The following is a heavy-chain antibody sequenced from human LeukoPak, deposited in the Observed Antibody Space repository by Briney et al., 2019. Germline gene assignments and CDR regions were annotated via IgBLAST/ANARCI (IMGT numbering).Heavy chain of an antibody. CDR3: ARGSKSIAARPLDY. J-gene: IGHJ4*02. Sequence: SETLSLTCAVYGGSFSGYYWSWIRQPPGKGLEWIGEINHSGSTNYNPSLKSRVTISVDTSKNQFSLKLSSVTAADTAMYYCARGSKSIAARPLDYWGQGTLVTVSS. D-gene: IGHD6-6*01. CDR2: INHSGST. V-gene: IGHV4-34*01. CDR1: GGSFSGYY.